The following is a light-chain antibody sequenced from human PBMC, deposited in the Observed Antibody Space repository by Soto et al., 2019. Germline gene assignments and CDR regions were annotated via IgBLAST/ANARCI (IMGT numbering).Light chain of an antibody. CDR2: KAS. CDR3: QQYETYSPWT. Sequence: DIQMTQSPSTLSASVGDRVTITCRASQSISTWLAWYQQKPGKAPQVLIYKASTLESGVPSRFSGSGSGTEFILTISSLQPDDFATYYCQQYETYSPWTFGQGTKVEVK. CDR1: QSISTW. V-gene: IGKV1-5*03. J-gene: IGKJ1*01.